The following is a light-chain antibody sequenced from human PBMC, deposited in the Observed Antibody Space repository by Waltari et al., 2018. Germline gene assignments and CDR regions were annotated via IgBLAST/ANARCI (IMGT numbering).Light chain of an antibody. V-gene: IGKV3-20*01. CDR3: QQYGSSQFT. Sequence: EIVLTQSPGTLSLSPGDRATISCRASQSVSSNYLAWYQQKPGQAPRLLIYGASSRATGIPDRFSCSGCGTDVTLTISRLEPEDFAVYYCQQYGSSQFTFGPGTKVDIK. CDR1: QSVSSNY. J-gene: IGKJ3*01. CDR2: GAS.